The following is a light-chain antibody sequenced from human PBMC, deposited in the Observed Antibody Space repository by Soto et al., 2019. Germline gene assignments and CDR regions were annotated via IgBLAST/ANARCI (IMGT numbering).Light chain of an antibody. CDR3: QQYHTWPIT. CDR2: EVS. V-gene: IGKV2D-29*01. CDR1: QSLLHSDGKTY. J-gene: IGKJ4*01. Sequence: DIVMTQTPLSLSVTPGQPASISCKSSQSLLHSDGKTYLYWYLQKPGQPPQLLIYEVSNRFSGVPDRFSGSGSGTEFTLTISSLQSEDCAIYYCQQYHTWPITFGGGTKVDI.